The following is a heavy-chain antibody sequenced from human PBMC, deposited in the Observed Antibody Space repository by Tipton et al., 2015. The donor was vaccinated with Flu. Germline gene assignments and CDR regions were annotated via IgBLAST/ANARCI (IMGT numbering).Heavy chain of an antibody. D-gene: IGHD6-13*01. V-gene: IGHV3-13*01. Sequence: LRLSCEASGFTFSTYDMHWVRQTTGKGLEWVSGIGTSGDTYYSGSVKGRFTISRENAKNSVYLQMRSPRAGDTAVYYCARGPLPDSNWYNGMDVWGQGTTVTVFS. CDR1: GFTFSTYD. CDR3: ARGPLPDSNWYNGMDV. CDR2: IGTSGDT. J-gene: IGHJ6*02.